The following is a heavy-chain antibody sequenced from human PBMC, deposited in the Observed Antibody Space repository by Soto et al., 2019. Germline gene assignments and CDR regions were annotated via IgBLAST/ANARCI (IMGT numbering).Heavy chain of an antibody. D-gene: IGHD3-10*01. V-gene: IGHV1-69*13. Sequence: SVKVSCKASGGTFSSYAISWVRQAPGQGLEWMGGIIPIFGTANYAQKFQGRVTITADESTSTAYMELSSLRSEDTAVYYCARDPVEAGSEDWFDPWGQGTLVTSPQ. CDR1: GGTFSSYA. J-gene: IGHJ5*02. CDR3: ARDPVEAGSEDWFDP. CDR2: IIPIFGTA.